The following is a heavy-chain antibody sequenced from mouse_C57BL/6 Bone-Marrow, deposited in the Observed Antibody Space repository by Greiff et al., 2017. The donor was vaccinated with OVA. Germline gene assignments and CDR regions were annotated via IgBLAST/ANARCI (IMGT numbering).Heavy chain of an antibody. V-gene: IGHV5-12*01. Sequence: EVKVVESGGGLVQPGGSLKLSCAASVFTFSDYYMYWVRQTPEKRLEWVAYISNGGGSTYYPDTVKGRFTISRDNAKNTLYLQMSRLKSEDTAMYYCARQDGDYYFDYWGQGTTLTVSS. CDR2: ISNGGGST. CDR1: VFTFSDYY. J-gene: IGHJ2*01. CDR3: ARQDGDYYFDY. D-gene: IGHD2-13*01.